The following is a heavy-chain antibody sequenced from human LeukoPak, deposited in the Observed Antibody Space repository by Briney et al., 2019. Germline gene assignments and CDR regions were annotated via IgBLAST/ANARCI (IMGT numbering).Heavy chain of an antibody. J-gene: IGHJ4*02. Sequence: PGGSLRLSCAASGFTFSNYWMHWVRQTPGKGLVWVSRINGDGTTTRYADSVKGRFTISRDNAKNTLYLQMNSLRAEDTAVYYCAKDAVLLWFGELFTYFDYWGQGTLVTVSS. D-gene: IGHD3-10*01. CDR3: AKDAVLLWFGELFTYFDY. CDR2: INGDGTTT. CDR1: GFTFSNYW. V-gene: IGHV3-74*01.